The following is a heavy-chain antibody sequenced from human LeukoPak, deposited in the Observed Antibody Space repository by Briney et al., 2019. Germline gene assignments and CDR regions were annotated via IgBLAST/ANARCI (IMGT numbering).Heavy chain of an antibody. J-gene: IGHJ4*02. D-gene: IGHD3-22*01. CDR2: IIPILGIA. Sequence: SVKVSCKASGGTFSSYTISWVRQAPGQGLEWMGRIIPILGIANYAQKFQGRVTITADKSTSTAYMELSSLRSEDTAVYYCASHYDSSRWLDYWGQGTLVTVPS. V-gene: IGHV1-69*02. CDR1: GGTFSSYT. CDR3: ASHYDSSRWLDY.